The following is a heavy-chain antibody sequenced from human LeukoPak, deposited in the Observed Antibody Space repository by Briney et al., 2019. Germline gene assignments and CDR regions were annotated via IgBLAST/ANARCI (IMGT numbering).Heavy chain of an antibody. CDR3: ARTADPSNYYDSSGYYSDWYFDL. V-gene: IGHV4-59*08. D-gene: IGHD3-22*01. CDR1: GGSISSYY. Sequence: PSETLSLTCAVSGGSISSYYWSWIRQPPGKGLEWIGYIYYSGSTNYNPSLKSRVTISVDTSKNQFSLKLSSVTAADTAVYYCARTADPSNYYDSSGYYSDWYFDLWGRGTLVTVSS. J-gene: IGHJ2*01. CDR2: IYYSGST.